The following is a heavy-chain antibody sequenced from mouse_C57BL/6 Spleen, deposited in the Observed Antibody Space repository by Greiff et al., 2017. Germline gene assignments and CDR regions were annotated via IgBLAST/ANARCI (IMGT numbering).Heavy chain of an antibody. CDR3: ARERDYDGDYYAMDY. CDR1: GYTFTSYG. Sequence: VQLQESGAELARPGASVKLSCKASGYTFTSYGISWVKQRTGQGLEWIGEIYPRSGNTYYNEKFKGKATLTADKSSSKAYMELRSLTSEDSAVYFCARERDYDGDYYAMDYWGQGTSVTVSS. J-gene: IGHJ4*01. D-gene: IGHD2-4*01. V-gene: IGHV1-81*01. CDR2: IYPRSGNT.